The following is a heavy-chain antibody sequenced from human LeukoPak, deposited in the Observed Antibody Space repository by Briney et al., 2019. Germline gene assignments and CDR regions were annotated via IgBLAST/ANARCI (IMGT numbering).Heavy chain of an antibody. CDR1: GGSISSYY. V-gene: IGHV4-59*01. CDR2: IYYSGST. J-gene: IGHJ6*02. CDR3: ARGPRYFDWFRHHGMDV. Sequence: SETLSLTCTASGGSISSYYWSWIRQPPGKGLEWIGYIYYSGSTNYNPSLKSRVTISVDTSKNQLSLKLSSVTAADTAVYYCARGPRYFDWFRHHGMDVWGQGTTVTVSS. D-gene: IGHD3-9*01.